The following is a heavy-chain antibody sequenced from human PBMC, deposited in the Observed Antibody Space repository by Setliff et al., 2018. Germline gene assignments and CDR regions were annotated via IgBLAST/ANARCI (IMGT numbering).Heavy chain of an antibody. CDR1: GYTFTGYY. CDR2: INPSSGAT. Sequence: RASVKVSCKASGYTFTGYYMYWVRQAPGQGLEWMGRINPSSGATIYAQKFQGRVTMTSDTSISTAYMELGRLRSDDTAVYFCARDGGGDSDAFDIWGQGTMGTVS. CDR3: ARDGGGDSDAFDI. V-gene: IGHV1-2*06. D-gene: IGHD3-16*01. J-gene: IGHJ3*02.